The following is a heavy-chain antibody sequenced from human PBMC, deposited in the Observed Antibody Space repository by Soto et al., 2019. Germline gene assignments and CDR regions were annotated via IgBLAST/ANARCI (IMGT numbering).Heavy chain of an antibody. CDR2: INPSGGNK. V-gene: IGHV1-46*03. D-gene: IGHD3-22*01. CDR3: ATTYDSSGEERLRIRGYWYFDL. J-gene: IGHJ2*01. Sequence: QVQLVQSGAEVKKPGASVKVSCKASGYTFTSYYMHWVRQAPGQGLEGLGIINPSGGNKSNARKFQGRVTMTRDTSTSTVYMELSSLRSEDTAVYYCATTYDSSGEERLRIRGYWYFDLWGRGTLVTVSS. CDR1: GYTFTSYY.